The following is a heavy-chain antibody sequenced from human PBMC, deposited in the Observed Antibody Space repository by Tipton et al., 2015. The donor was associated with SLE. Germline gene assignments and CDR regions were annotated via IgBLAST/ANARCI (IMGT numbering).Heavy chain of an antibody. CDR2: NYYSGST. CDR1: GGSISSYY. V-gene: IGHV4-59*01. D-gene: IGHD3/OR15-3a*01. Sequence: TLSLTCTVSGGSISSYYWNWIRQPPGKGLEWIGYNYYSGSTNYNPSLKSRVTISVDTSKNQFSLKLSSVTAADTAVHYWARGTGANFGYFDLWGRGSLFTVSS. CDR3: ARGTGANFGYFDL. J-gene: IGHJ2*01.